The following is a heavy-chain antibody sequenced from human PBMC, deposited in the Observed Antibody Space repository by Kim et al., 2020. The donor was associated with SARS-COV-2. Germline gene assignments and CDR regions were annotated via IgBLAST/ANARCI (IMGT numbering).Heavy chain of an antibody. CDR2: ISYDGRHK. D-gene: IGHD5-12*01. CDR3: AKELYSGYENYHYYGMDV. J-gene: IGHJ6*02. V-gene: IGHV3-30*18. Sequence: GGSLRLSCAASGFTFSRSGMHWVRQAPGKGLEWVAVISYDGRHKYYADSVKGRCTISRDDSKNTLYLQMNSLRAEDTAVYYCAKELYSGYENYHYYGMDVGGQGTTVTVSS. CDR1: GFTFSRSG.